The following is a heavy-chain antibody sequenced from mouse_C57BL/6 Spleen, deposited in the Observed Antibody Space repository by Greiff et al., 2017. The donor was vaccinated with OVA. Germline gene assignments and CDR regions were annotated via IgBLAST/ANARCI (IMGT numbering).Heavy chain of an antibody. CDR2: IRNKANGYTT. D-gene: IGHD1-2*01. V-gene: IGHV7-3*01. CDR1: GFTFTDYY. CDR3: ARYGPLEGFAY. J-gene: IGHJ3*01. Sequence: EVKLMESGGGLVQPGGSLSLSCAASGFTFTDYYMSWVRQPPGKALEWLGFIRNKANGYTTEYSASVKGRFTISRDNSQSILYLQMNALRAEDSATYYCARYGPLEGFAYWGQGTLVTVSA.